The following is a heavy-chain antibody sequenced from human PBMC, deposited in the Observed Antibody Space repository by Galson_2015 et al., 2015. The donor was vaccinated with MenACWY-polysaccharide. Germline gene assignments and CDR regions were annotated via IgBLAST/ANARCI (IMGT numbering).Heavy chain of an antibody. V-gene: IGHV1-46*01. CDR3: ARAGQVVPSAQHF. Sequence: SVKVSCKASGYTFSNFYLHWVRQAPGQGLEWVGMINPSSGGTSYAQKFQGRVTMTRDTSTNTLYMELSSLRSEDTAVYYCARAGQVVPSAQHFWGQGTLVSVAS. CDR2: INPSSGGT. D-gene: IGHD2-2*01. CDR1: GYTFSNFY. J-gene: IGHJ4*02.